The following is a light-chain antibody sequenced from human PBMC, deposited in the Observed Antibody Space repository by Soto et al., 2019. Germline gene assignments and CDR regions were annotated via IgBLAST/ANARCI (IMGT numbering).Light chain of an antibody. CDR3: QKYSSAPFS. V-gene: IGKV1-27*01. Sequence: DIQMTQSPSSLSASVGDRVTITCRASQDIRNYLAWYQQKPGKVPELLIYGASSLQLGVPSRFSGSGSGTEFTLTISSLQTEDVATYYCQKYSSAPFSFGGGTKVEIK. CDR2: GAS. CDR1: QDIRNY. J-gene: IGKJ4*01.